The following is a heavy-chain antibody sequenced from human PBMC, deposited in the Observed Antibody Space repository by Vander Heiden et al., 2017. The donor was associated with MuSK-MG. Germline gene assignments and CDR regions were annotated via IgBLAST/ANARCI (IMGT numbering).Heavy chain of an antibody. D-gene: IGHD3-9*01. V-gene: IGHV5-51*01. J-gene: IGHJ4*02. CDR1: GYSFTSYW. Sequence: EVQLVQSGAEVKKPGESLKISCKGSGYSFTSYWIGWVRQRPGKGREWMGIIYPGDSDTRYSPSFQGQVTISADKAISTAYLQWSSLKASDTAMYYCARPADYDILTGQYYFDYWGQGTLVTVSS. CDR2: IYPGDSDT. CDR3: ARPADYDILTGQYYFDY.